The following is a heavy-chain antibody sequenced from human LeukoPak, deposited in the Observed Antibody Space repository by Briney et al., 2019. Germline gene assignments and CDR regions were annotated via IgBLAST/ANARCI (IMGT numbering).Heavy chain of an antibody. CDR2: ITSSDSGG. J-gene: IGHJ4*02. CDR3: ERDGDTTSKVDY. V-gene: IGHV3-11*01. D-gene: IGHD4-11*01. Sequence: PGGSLRLSCAASGFTFSNHYMSWIRQAPGKGLEWVSYITSSDSGGFYADSVKGRFTNYRDNAKNSLYLQMNSLRVEDTAVYYCERDGDTTSKVDYLGQGTLVTVSS. CDR1: GFTFSNHY.